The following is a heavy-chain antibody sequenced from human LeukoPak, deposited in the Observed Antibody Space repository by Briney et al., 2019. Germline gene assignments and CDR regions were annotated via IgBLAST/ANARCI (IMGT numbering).Heavy chain of an antibody. J-gene: IGHJ3*02. V-gene: IGHV4-59*01. D-gene: IGHD3-16*01. Sequence: SETLSLTCTVSGGSISSYYWSWIRQPPGKGLEWIGYIYYSGSTNYNPSLKSRVTISVDTSKSQFSLKLSSVTAADTAVYYCAGHPFPWGFDIWGQGTMVTVSS. CDR1: GGSISSYY. CDR2: IYYSGST. CDR3: AGHPFPWGFDI.